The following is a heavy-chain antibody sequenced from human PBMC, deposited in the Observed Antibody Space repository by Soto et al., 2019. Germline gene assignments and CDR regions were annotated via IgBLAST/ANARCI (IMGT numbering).Heavy chain of an antibody. J-gene: IGHJ5*02. CDR2: IYYSGST. D-gene: IGHD2-15*01. CDR1: GGSISSYY. Sequence: SSETLSLTCTVSGGSISSYYWSWIRQPPGKGLEWIGYIYYSGSTNYNPSLKSRVTISVDTSKNQFSLKLSSVTAADTAVYYCARARVVAATPCWFDPWGQGTLVTVSS. V-gene: IGHV4-59*01. CDR3: ARARVVAATPCWFDP.